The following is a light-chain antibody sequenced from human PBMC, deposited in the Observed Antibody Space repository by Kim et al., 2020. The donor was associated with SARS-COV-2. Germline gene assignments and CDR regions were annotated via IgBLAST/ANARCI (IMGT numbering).Light chain of an antibody. CDR3: QTWGSGIGV. V-gene: IGLV4-69*01. J-gene: IGLJ2*01. CDR1: SGHSNAA. CDR2: VYSDGRH. Sequence: APVTLTCILSSGHSNAAIAWLQQLPGKGPRYLMRVYSDGRHTKGDGIPDRFSGSSSGSEYYLTISGLQSEDEADYYCQTWGSGIGVFGGGTQLTVL.